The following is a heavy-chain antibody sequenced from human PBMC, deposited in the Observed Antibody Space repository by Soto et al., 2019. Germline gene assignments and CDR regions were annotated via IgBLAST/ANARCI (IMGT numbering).Heavy chain of an antibody. CDR3: ERFSGLDV. CDR1: GFTLNSYW. CDR2: IKDGGDDT. J-gene: IGHJ6*02. V-gene: IGHV3-74*01. Sequence: PGGSLRLSCAASGFTLNSYWMYWVRQAPGKGLVWVARIKDGGDDTSYAESVKGRFTISRDNAKNTLHLQMSSLRSEDTAVYYSERFSGLDVWGQGPTVTVSS.